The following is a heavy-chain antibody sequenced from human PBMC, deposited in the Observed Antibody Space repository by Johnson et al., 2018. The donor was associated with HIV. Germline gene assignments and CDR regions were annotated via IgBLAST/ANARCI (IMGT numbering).Heavy chain of an antibody. J-gene: IGHJ3*02. Sequence: EVQLVESGGGLVQPGGSLRLSCAASGFTFSSYAMSWVRQAPGKGLEWVSAISGSGGSTYYADSVKGRFTISRDNSKNTLYLQMNSLRAEDTAVYYFAKDPIVLVVYAISAFDIWGQGTMVTVSS. CDR2: ISGSGGST. V-gene: IGHV3-23*04. CDR3: AKDPIVLVVYAISAFDI. D-gene: IGHD2-8*02. CDR1: GFTFSSYA.